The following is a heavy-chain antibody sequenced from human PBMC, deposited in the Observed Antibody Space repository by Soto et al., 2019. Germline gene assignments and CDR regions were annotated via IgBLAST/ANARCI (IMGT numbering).Heavy chain of an antibody. D-gene: IGHD2-8*01. J-gene: IGHJ5*02. Sequence: EVQLVESGGGLVLPGGSLRLSCAASGFTFSSYWMTWVRQAPGKGLEWVANIRQDGGQIDYVDSVKGRFTISRDNAKNSLYLQMNSLRAEDTVVYYCARWTVSANNWFDPWGQGTLVTVSS. CDR1: GFTFSSYW. V-gene: IGHV3-7*05. CDR2: IRQDGGQI. CDR3: ARWTVSANNWFDP.